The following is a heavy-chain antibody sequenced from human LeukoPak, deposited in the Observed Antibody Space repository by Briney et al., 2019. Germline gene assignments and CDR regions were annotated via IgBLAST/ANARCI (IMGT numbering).Heavy chain of an antibody. CDR1: GCSISNYC. D-gene: IGHD2-15*01. V-gene: IGHV4-4*07. Sequence: SGTLSLTCTVSGCSISNYCWSWIRQPPGKGLEWIGRKYARGSSNYNPPVQSRVTMSVDTSKNQFSLKLRSVTAADTAVYYCARGRYCSADICTGGDSFDIWGQGTMVSVSP. CDR2: KYARGSS. J-gene: IGHJ3*02. CDR3: ARGRYCSADICTGGDSFDI.